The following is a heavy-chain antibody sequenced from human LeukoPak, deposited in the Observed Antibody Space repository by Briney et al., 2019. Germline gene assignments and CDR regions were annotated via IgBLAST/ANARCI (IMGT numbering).Heavy chain of an antibody. CDR2: IIPIFGTA. D-gene: IGHD1-26*01. Sequence: SVKVSCKASGGTFSSYAISWVRQAPGQGLEWMGGIIPIFGTANYAQKFQGRVTTTTDESTSTAYMELSSLRSEDTAVCYCASRPMYSGSYDYWGQGTLVTVSS. V-gene: IGHV1-69*05. CDR3: ASRPMYSGSYDY. CDR1: GGTFSSYA. J-gene: IGHJ4*02.